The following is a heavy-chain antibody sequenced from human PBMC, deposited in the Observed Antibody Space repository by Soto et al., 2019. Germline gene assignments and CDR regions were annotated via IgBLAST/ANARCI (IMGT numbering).Heavy chain of an antibody. CDR2: ISAYNGNT. CDR1: RYTFTSYG. D-gene: IGHD6-13*01. Sequence: ASVKVSCKASRYTFTSYGICSVRQAPGQGLEWMGWISAYNGNTNYAQKLQGRVTMTTDTSTSTAYMELRSLRSDDTAVYYCARTAAAGKYYYGMDVWGQGTTVTVSS. V-gene: IGHV1-18*01. CDR3: ARTAAAGKYYYGMDV. J-gene: IGHJ6*02.